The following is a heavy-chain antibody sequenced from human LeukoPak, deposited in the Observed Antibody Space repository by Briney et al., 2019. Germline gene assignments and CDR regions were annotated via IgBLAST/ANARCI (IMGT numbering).Heavy chain of an antibody. CDR1: GGSISSYY. V-gene: IGHV4-4*07. CDR2: VFTGGNT. J-gene: IGHJ6*03. Sequence: SETLSLTCTLSGGSISSYYWSWIRQPAGKGLEWIGRVFTGGNTYYSPSLKSRVTMSLDTSKNQVSLNLSSVTAADTAVYYCARGVSTIFNPYSYYMDVWGKGTTVSVSS. D-gene: IGHD5/OR15-5a*01. CDR3: ARGVSTIFNPYSYYMDV.